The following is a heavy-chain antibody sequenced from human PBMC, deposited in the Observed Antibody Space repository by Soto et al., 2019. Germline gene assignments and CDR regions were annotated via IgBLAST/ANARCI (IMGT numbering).Heavy chain of an antibody. CDR3: AREAKGRIGSGKYRY. Sequence: SVKVSCKASGGTFSSYAISWVRQAPGQGLEWMGGIIPIFGTANYAQKFQGRVTITADESTSTAYMELSSLRSEDTAVYYCAREAKGRIGSGKYRYWGQGTLVTVSS. V-gene: IGHV1-69*13. D-gene: IGHD2-15*01. CDR2: IIPIFGTA. CDR1: GGTFSSYA. J-gene: IGHJ4*02.